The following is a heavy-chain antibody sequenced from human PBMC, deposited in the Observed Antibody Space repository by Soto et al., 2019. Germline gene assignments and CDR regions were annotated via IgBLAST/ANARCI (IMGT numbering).Heavy chain of an antibody. J-gene: IGHJ6*03. Sequence: SETLSLTCAVSSGSISSSNWWSWVRQPPGKGLEWIGEIYHSGSTNYNPSLKSRVTISVDKSKNQFSLKLSSVTAADTAVYYCARETIAAAGTTIPDYYYYYMDVWGKGTTVTVSS. CDR1: SGSISSSNW. V-gene: IGHV4-4*02. CDR2: IYHSGST. D-gene: IGHD6-13*01. CDR3: ARETIAAAGTTIPDYYYYYMDV.